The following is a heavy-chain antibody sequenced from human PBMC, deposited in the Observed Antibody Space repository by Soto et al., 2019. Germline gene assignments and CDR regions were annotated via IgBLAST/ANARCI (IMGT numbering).Heavy chain of an antibody. CDR2: SSNSGTFT. Sequence: LRLSCEGSGFTFSDYYMSWIRQAPGKGLEWISYSSNSGTFTKYADSVKGRFSISRDNTKNLLFLQMNSLRAEDTALYYCARSGDNYNLLDYWGQGTPVTGSS. CDR3: ARSGDNYNLLDY. J-gene: IGHJ4*02. D-gene: IGHD1-1*01. CDR1: GFTFSDYY. V-gene: IGHV3-11*06.